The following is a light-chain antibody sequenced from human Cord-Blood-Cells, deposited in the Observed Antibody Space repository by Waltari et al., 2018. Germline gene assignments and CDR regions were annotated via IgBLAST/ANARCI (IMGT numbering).Light chain of an antibody. CDR3: QQSYSTRT. CDR2: AAS. CDR1: QSISSY. J-gene: IGKJ1*01. V-gene: IGKV1-39*01. Sequence: DIQMTQSPSSLSASVGDRVPITCRASQSISSYLNWYQQKPGKAPKLLIYAASSLQSGVPSRFRGSGSGTDFTLTISSLQPEDFATYYGQQSYSTRTFGQGTNVEIK.